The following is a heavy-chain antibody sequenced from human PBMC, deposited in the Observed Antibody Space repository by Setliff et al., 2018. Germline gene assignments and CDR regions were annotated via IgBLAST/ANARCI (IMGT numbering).Heavy chain of an antibody. V-gene: IGHV4-30-4*08. CDR3: ASAPLLYSDSSGLSGTFDV. Sequence: SETLSLTCTVSGGSISSGDYYWSWIRQPPGKGLEFVGYIYYSGSTYYNPSLKSRVTISIDTSKNQFSLKVNSVTAADTAVYYCASAPLLYSDSSGLSGTFDVWGQGTMVTVSS. CDR1: GGSISSGDYY. CDR2: IYYSGST. D-gene: IGHD3-22*01. J-gene: IGHJ3*01.